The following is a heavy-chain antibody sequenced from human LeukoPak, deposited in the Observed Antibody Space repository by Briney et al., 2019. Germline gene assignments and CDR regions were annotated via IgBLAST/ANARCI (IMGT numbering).Heavy chain of an antibody. V-gene: IGHV3-23*01. Sequence: GGSLRLSCAASGFTFSSYVMSWVRQAPGKGLEWVSSISNSGGSTYYADSVKGRFTISRDNSKNTLYLQMNSLRAEDTAVYYCAKDHSSGYSAFDYWGQGTLVTVSS. D-gene: IGHD3-22*01. J-gene: IGHJ4*02. CDR3: AKDHSSGYSAFDY. CDR2: ISNSGGST. CDR1: GFTFSSYV.